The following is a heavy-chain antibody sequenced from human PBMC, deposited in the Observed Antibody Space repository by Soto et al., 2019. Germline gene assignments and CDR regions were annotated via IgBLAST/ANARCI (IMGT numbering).Heavy chain of an antibody. CDR3: AHRPAVRNWNYEGDDAFDI. CDR1: GFSLSTSGVG. CDR2: IYWDDDK. V-gene: IGHV2-5*02. Sequence: SGPTLVKPTQTLTLTCTFSGFSLSTSGVGVGWIRQPPGKALEWLALIYWDDDKRYSPSLKSRLTITKDTSKNQVVLTMTNMDPVDTATYYCAHRPAVRNWNYEGDDAFDIWGQGTMVTVSS. D-gene: IGHD1-7*01. J-gene: IGHJ3*02.